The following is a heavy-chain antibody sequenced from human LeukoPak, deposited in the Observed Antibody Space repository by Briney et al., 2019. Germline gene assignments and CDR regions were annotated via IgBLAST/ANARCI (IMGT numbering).Heavy chain of an antibody. CDR2: IYYSGST. Sequence: SETLSLTCTVSGGSISSYYWSWIRQPPGKGLEWIGYIYYSGSTNYNPSLKSQVTISVDTSKNQFSLKLSSVTAADTAVYYCARGTYSSSWYLSDPWGQGTLVTVSS. D-gene: IGHD6-13*01. J-gene: IGHJ5*02. CDR3: ARGTYSSSWYLSDP. CDR1: GGSISSYY. V-gene: IGHV4-59*01.